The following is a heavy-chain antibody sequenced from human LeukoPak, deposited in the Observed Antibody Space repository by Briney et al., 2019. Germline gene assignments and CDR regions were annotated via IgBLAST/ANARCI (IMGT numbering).Heavy chain of an antibody. CDR2: IYYSGST. D-gene: IGHD3-3*01. Sequence: SETLSLTCTVSGGSISSSSYYWGWIRQPPGKGLEWIGSIYYSGSTYYNPSLKSRVTISVDTSKNQFSLKLSSVTAADTAVYYCARIPYDFWSGYGPGSLDYWGQGTLVTVSS. V-gene: IGHV4-39*01. J-gene: IGHJ4*02. CDR1: GGSISSSSYY. CDR3: ARIPYDFWSGYGPGSLDY.